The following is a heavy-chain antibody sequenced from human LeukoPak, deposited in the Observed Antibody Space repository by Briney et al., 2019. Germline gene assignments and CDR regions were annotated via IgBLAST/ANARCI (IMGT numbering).Heavy chain of an antibody. J-gene: IGHJ4*02. CDR2: IHPGDSDT. CDR3: ARHRVLPSGRWYDY. CDR1: VYSFSNYW. D-gene: IGHD2-2*01. V-gene: IGHV5-51*01. Sequence: GESLKISCKGAVYSFSNYWIGWVRQMPGKGLESMGIIHPGDSDTRYSPSFQGQVTISADKSINTAYLQWSSLKASDTAMYYCARHRVLPSGRWYDYWGQGTLVTVSS.